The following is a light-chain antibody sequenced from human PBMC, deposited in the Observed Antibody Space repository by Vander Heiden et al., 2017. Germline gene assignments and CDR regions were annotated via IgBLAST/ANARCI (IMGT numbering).Light chain of an antibody. Sequence: DIVMTQSPFSLPVTPGEPASISCRSSQSLLHSNGYNYLDWYLQKPGQSPQLLIYLGSNRASGVPDRFSGSGSGTDFTLKISRVEAEDVGVYYCRQALQTPLTFGQGTKLDIK. CDR3: RQALQTPLT. J-gene: IGKJ2*01. CDR2: LGS. CDR1: QSLLHSNGYNY. V-gene: IGKV2-28*01.